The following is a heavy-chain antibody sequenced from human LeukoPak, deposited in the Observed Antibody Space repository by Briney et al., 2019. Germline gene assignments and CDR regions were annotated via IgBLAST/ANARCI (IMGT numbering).Heavy chain of an antibody. CDR2: IIPIFGTP. Sequence: ASVKVSCKASGGTFSSYAINWVRQDPGQGLEWMGGIIPIFGTPNYAQKFQDRVTITADESTSTAYMELSSLRSEDTAVYYCARCRQWLIKDLACDAFDIWGQGTMVTVSS. CDR1: GGTFSSYA. J-gene: IGHJ3*02. D-gene: IGHD6-19*01. V-gene: IGHV1-69*13. CDR3: ARCRQWLIKDLACDAFDI.